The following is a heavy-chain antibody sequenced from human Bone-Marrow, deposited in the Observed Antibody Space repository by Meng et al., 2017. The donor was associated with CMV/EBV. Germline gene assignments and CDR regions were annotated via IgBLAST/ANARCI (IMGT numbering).Heavy chain of an antibody. CDR1: GFTFSSYS. D-gene: IGHD2-21*02. J-gene: IGHJ5*02. V-gene: IGHV3-48*04. Sequence: GESLKISCAASGFTFSSYSMNWVRQAPGKGLEWVSYISSSSSTIYYADSVKGRFTISRDNAKNSLYLQMNSLRAEDTAVYYCAKGQRLLWSGNGWFDPWGQGTLVTVSS. CDR3: AKGQRLLWSGNGWFDP. CDR2: ISSSSSTI.